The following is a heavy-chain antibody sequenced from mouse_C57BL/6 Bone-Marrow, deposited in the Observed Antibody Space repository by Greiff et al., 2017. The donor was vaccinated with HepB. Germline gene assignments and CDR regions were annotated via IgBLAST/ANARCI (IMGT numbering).Heavy chain of an antibody. CDR2: INTGGTYT. D-gene: IGHD2-14*01. CDR1: GFTFSTSG. CDR3: SRDRFDYYFDY. Sequence: VQLQQSGGDLVRPGGSLKLSCAASGFTFSTSGMSWVRQTPDKRLEWVATINTGGTYTYYADSVRGRFTISKDSAKNTLFLLMSSLRSEDSGIYYCSRDRFDYYFDYWGQGTTLTVSS. J-gene: IGHJ2*01. V-gene: IGHV5-6*01.